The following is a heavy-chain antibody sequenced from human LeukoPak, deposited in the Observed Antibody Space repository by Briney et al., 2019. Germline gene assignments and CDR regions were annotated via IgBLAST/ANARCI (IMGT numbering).Heavy chain of an antibody. CDR1: GDSISNAY. CDR2: IYYSGII. J-gene: IGHJ1*01. CDR3: ARDGDGYCSGGSCYPTPNEYFQH. D-gene: IGHD2-15*01. V-gene: IGHV4-59*01. Sequence: SETLSLTCTVSGDSISNAYWSWIRQPPGKALEWIGYIYYSGIIKYNPSLKSRVTISVDTSKNQFSLKLSSVTAADTAVYHCARDGDGYCSGGSCYPTPNEYFQHWGQGTLVTVSS.